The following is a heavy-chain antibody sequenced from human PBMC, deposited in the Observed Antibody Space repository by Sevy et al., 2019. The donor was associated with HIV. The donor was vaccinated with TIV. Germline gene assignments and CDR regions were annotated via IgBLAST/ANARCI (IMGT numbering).Heavy chain of an antibody. CDR3: ARRRTALVAGHYYGLDV. J-gene: IGHJ6*02. CDR1: GDSVSSGPCH. CDR2: MYHYGNT. V-gene: IGHV4-61*01. Sequence: SETLSLTCTVSGDSVSSGPCHRIWLRQPPGKELECIGYMYHYGNTNLNPSLRSRVTMSVDTSENQFSLKLSSVTAADTAVYYCARRRTALVAGHYYGLDVWGQGTTVTVSS. D-gene: IGHD5-18*01.